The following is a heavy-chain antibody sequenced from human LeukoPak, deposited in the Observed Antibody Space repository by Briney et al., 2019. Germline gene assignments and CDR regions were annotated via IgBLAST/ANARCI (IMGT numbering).Heavy chain of an antibody. Sequence: GGSRRLSGAASGFTVSSNYMAWVRQAPGKGLEWVSVIYDGGFTDYTDSVKGRFTISRDNSKSTLYLQMNTLRAEDTAVYYCARVMGRLVRTWYFDLWGRGTLVTVSS. D-gene: IGHD3-9*01. CDR1: GFTVSSNY. J-gene: IGHJ2*01. V-gene: IGHV3-66*01. CDR3: ARVMGRLVRTWYFDL. CDR2: IYDGGFT.